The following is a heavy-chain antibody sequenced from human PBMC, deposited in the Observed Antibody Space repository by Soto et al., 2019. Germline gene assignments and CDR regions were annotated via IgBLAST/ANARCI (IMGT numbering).Heavy chain of an antibody. J-gene: IGHJ6*02. Sequence: SSETLSLTCSVSGGSVNRFYYWSCIRQPPGKGLEWLGYIYHTGSTNYQPSLKSRVTISLDTSKNQFSLNLNSVTAADTAVYYCARWGVAMDVWGQGTTVTVSS. CDR3: ARWGVAMDV. V-gene: IGHV4-59*02. CDR1: GGSVNRFYY. D-gene: IGHD3-16*01. CDR2: IYHTGST.